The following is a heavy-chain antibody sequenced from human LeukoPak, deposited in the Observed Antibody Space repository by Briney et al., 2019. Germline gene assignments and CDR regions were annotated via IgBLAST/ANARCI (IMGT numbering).Heavy chain of an antibody. J-gene: IGHJ1*01. Sequence: PSETLSLTCTVSGGSISSYYWSWIRQPARKGLEWIGRIYTSGSTNYNPSLKSRVTMSVDTSKNQFSLKLSSVTAADTAVHYCARGGGSYYTEYFQHWGQGTLVTVSS. V-gene: IGHV4-4*07. D-gene: IGHD1-26*01. CDR2: IYTSGST. CDR1: GGSISSYY. CDR3: ARGGGSYYTEYFQH.